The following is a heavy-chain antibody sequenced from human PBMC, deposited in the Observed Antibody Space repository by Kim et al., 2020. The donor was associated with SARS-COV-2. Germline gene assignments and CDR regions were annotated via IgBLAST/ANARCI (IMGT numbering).Heavy chain of an antibody. CDR1: GGSFSGYY. V-gene: IGHV4-34*01. CDR3: ARGRRVLRFLEWLLYFDY. Sequence: SETLSLTCAVYGGSFSGYYWSWIRQPPGKGLEWIGEINHSGSTNYNPSLKSRVTISLDTSKNQFSLKLSSVTAADTAVYYCARGRRVLRFLEWLLYFDYWGQGTLVTVSS. D-gene: IGHD3-3*01. CDR2: INHSGST. J-gene: IGHJ4*02.